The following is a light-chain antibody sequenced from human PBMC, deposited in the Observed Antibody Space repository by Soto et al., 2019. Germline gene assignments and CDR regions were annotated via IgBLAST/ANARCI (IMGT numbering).Light chain of an antibody. CDR1: QSVLYSSNNKNY. J-gene: IGKJ1*01. CDR3: QQSYSTPRT. Sequence: DIVMTQSPDSLAVSLGERATINCKSSQSVLYSSNNKNYLAWYQQKPGQSPKVLIYWASTRESGVPDRFSGSASGTDFTLTISTLQAEDAAVYYCQQSYSTPRTFGQGTKVEIK. V-gene: IGKV4-1*01. CDR2: WAS.